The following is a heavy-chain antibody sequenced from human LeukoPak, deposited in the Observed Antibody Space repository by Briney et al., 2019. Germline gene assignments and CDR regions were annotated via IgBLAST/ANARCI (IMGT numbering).Heavy chain of an antibody. CDR2: IKSDGSST. V-gene: IGHV3-74*03. J-gene: IGHJ4*02. CDR1: GFTFSSYA. D-gene: IGHD1-1*01. Sequence: GGSLRLSCAASGFTFSSYAMSWVRQAPGKGLVWVSRIKSDGSSTTYADSVKGRFTISRDNAKSTLSLQMNSLRAEDTAVYYCAASGTTGPDYWGQGTLVTVSP. CDR3: AASGTTGPDY.